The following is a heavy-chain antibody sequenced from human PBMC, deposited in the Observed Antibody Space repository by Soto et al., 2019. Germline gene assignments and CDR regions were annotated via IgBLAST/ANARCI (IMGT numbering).Heavy chain of an antibody. J-gene: IGHJ4*02. CDR1: GFTFSSYA. V-gene: IGHV3-64D*08. CDR2: ISSNGGST. D-gene: IGHD2-8*01. Sequence: VGSLRLSCSASGFTFSSYAMHWVRQAPGKGLEYVSAISSNGGSTYYADSVKGRFTISRDNSKNTLYLQMSSLRAEDTAVYYCVKAGRTNGVAYYFDYWGQGTLVTVSS. CDR3: VKAGRTNGVAYYFDY.